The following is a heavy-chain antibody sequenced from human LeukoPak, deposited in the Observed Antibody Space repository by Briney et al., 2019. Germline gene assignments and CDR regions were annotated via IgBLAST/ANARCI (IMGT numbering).Heavy chain of an antibody. D-gene: IGHD3-3*01. J-gene: IGHJ5*02. CDR1: GFTFSSYA. CDR3: ARDSTPYDFWSGYYVGGWFDP. Sequence: GGSLRLSCAASGFTFSSYAMHWVRQAPGKGLEWVAVISYDGGNKYYADSVKGRFTISRDNSKNTLYLQMNSLRAEDTAVYYCARDSTPYDFWSGYYVGGWFDPWGQGTLVTVSS. V-gene: IGHV3-30-3*01. CDR2: ISYDGGNK.